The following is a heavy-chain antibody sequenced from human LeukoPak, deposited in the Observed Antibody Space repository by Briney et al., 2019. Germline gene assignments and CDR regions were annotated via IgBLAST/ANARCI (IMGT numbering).Heavy chain of an antibody. CDR1: GGSISSYY. V-gene: IGHV4-59*01. Sequence: SETLSLTCTVSGGSISSYYWSWIRQPPGKGLEWIGYIYNSGSTNYNPSLKSRVTISVDTSKNQFSLKVSSVTAADTAVYYCARELGATVVNYGMDVWGQGTTVTVSS. CDR3: ARELGATVVNYGMDV. J-gene: IGHJ6*02. CDR2: IYNSGST. D-gene: IGHD4-23*01.